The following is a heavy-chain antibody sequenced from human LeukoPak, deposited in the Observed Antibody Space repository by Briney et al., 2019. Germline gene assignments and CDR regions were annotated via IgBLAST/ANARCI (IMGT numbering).Heavy chain of an antibody. CDR2: IIPILGIA. D-gene: IGHD2-15*01. J-gene: IGHJ5*02. CDR1: GGTFSSYA. Sequence: ASVKVSCKASGGTFSSYAISGVRQAPGQGLEWMGRIIPILGIANYAQKFQGRVTITADKSTSTAYMELSSLRSEDTAVYYCARAYVVAGGPFDPWGQGTLVTVSS. V-gene: IGHV1-69*04. CDR3: ARAYVVAGGPFDP.